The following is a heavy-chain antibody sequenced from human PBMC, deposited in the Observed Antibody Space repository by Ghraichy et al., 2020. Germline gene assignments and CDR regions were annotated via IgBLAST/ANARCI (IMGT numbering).Heavy chain of an antibody. Sequence: AGSLRLSCAASGFTFDDYGMSWVRQAPGKGLEWVSGINWNGGSTGYADSVKGRFTISRDNAKNSLYLQMNSLRAEDTALYYCASHKWGGIPRTDMDVWGKGTTVTVSS. D-gene: IGHD1-26*01. CDR2: INWNGGST. CDR3: ASHKWGGIPRTDMDV. J-gene: IGHJ6*03. CDR1: GFTFDDYG. V-gene: IGHV3-20*04.